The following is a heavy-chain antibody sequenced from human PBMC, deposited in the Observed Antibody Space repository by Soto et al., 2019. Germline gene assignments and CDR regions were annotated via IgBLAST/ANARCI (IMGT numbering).Heavy chain of an antibody. CDR1: AYSFTSYA. CDR2: LNTGNGNT. J-gene: IGHJ6*03. CDR3: ARGITAQEDYYYYMEV. D-gene: IGHD1-20*01. Sequence: QVQLVQSGAEVEKPRASVKVSCEASAYSFTSYAIHWVRQAPGQRLEWMGWLNTGNGNTKYSHKFQGRLTITGDKSANPDYMELSSLKSEDTAVYYCARGITAQEDYYYYMEVWGKGTTVTVAS. V-gene: IGHV1-3*04.